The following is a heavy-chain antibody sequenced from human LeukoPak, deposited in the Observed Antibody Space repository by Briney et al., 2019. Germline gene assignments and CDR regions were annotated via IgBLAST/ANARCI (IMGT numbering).Heavy chain of an antibody. V-gene: IGHV3-30-3*01. D-gene: IGHD5-12*01. CDR2: ISYDGSNK. CDR1: GFTFSSYV. CDR3: AGGYSGYDPSYYYGMGV. J-gene: IGHJ6*02. Sequence: GGSLRLSCSASGFTFSSYVMHWVRQAPGKGLEWVAVISYDGSNKYYADSVKGRFTISRDNSKNTLSLQMNSLRAEDTAVYYCAGGYSGYDPSYYYGMGVWGQGTTVTVSS.